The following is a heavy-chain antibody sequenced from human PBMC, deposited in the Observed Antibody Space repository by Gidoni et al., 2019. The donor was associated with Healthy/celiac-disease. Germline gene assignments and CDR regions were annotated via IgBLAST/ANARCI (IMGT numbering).Heavy chain of an antibody. CDR2: ISYDGSNK. D-gene: IGHD1-26*01. J-gene: IGHJ4*02. CDR1: GCTFSRYG. V-gene: IGHV3-30*18. CDR3: AKPYSGSYAPFDY. Sequence: QVQLVESGGGVVQPGRSLRLSCAASGCTFSRYGMHWVRQAPGKELEWVAVISYDGSNKYYADSVKGRFTISRDNSKNTLYLQMNSLRAEDTAVYYCAKPYSGSYAPFDYWGQGTLVTVSS.